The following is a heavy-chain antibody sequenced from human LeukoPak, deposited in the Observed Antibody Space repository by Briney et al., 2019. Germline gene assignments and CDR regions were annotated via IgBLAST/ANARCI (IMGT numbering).Heavy chain of an antibody. V-gene: IGHV5-51*01. D-gene: IGHD1-26*01. J-gene: IGHJ4*02. CDR1: GYSFTSYW. Sequence: GESLKISCKGSGYSFTSYWIGWVRQMPGKGLKWMGIIYPGDSDARYSPSFQGQVTISADKSISTAYLQWSSLKAADTAMYYCARRRDLYSGSYYPFDYWGQGTLVTVSS. CDR3: ARRRDLYSGSYYPFDY. CDR2: IYPGDSDA.